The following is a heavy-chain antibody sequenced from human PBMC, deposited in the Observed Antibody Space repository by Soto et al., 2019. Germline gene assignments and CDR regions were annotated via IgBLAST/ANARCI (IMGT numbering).Heavy chain of an antibody. V-gene: IGHV2-5*02. CDR1: GFSLSTSGVD. CDR2: IYWDDDK. J-gene: IGHJ3*02. Sequence: QITLKESGPTLVKPTQTLTLTCTFSGFSLSTSGVDVGWIRQPPGKALEWLALIYWDDDKRYSPSLKSRLTITQDTSKNRVVLTMTNMDPVDTATYCCAHSATVGDAFDIWGQGTMVTVSS. D-gene: IGHD2-15*01. CDR3: AHSATVGDAFDI.